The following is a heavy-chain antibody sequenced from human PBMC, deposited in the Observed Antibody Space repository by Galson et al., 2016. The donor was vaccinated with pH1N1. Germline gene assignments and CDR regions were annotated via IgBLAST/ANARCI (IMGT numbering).Heavy chain of an antibody. CDR3: ARGNYYYDSGPLDY. D-gene: IGHD3-10*01. V-gene: IGHV1-69*06. Sequence: SVKVSCKASGDTFSIYAIGWVRQAPGQGLEWMGGIIPMFGTTNYAQKFQGRVTITADKSTSTGFTSTAYMELSSLRSEDTAVYYCARGNYYYDSGPLDYWGQGTLVTVSS. J-gene: IGHJ4*02. CDR2: IIPMFGTT. CDR1: GDTFSIYA.